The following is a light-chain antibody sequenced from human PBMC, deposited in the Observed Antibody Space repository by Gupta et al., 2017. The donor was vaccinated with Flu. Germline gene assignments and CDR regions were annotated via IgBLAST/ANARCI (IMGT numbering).Light chain of an antibody. V-gene: IGKV2-28*01. Sequence: TPSPLSLPVTPGEPASISCRSSQSLLHSNGYNYLDWYLQKPGQSPQLLIYLGSNRASGVPDRFSGSGSGTDFTLKISRVEAEDVGVYYCMQALQTPKTFGQGTKVEIK. J-gene: IGKJ1*01. CDR2: LGS. CDR3: MQALQTPKT. CDR1: QSLLHSNGYNY.